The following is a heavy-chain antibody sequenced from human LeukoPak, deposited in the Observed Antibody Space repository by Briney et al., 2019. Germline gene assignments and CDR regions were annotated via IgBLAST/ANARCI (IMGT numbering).Heavy chain of an antibody. CDR3: ARYLCSGGSCYSGFDY. V-gene: IGHV4-61*02. D-gene: IGHD2-15*01. CDR2: IYTSGST. CDR1: GGSISSGSYY. J-gene: IGHJ4*02. Sequence: SQTLSLTCTVSGGSISSGSYYWSWIRQPAGKGLEWIGRIYTSGSTNYNPSLKSRVTISVDTSKNQFPLKLSSVTAADTAVYYCARYLCSGGSCYSGFDYWGQGTLVTVSS.